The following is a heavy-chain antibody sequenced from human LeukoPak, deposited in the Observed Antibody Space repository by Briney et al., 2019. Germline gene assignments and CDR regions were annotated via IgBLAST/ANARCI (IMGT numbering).Heavy chain of an antibody. D-gene: IGHD3-10*01. J-gene: IGHJ4*02. CDR3: ARKFLGSRGYYFDY. V-gene: IGHV1-2*02. Sequence: ASVKVSCKASGCTFTGYYMHWVRQAPGQGLEWMGWINPNTGNTGYAQKFQGRVTMTRDTSISTAYMELSSLRSDDTAVYYCARKFLGSRGYYFDYWGQGTLVTVSS. CDR2: INPNTGNT. CDR1: GCTFTGYY.